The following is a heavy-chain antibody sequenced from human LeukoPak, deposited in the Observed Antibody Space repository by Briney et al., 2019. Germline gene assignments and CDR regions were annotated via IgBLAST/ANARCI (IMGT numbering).Heavy chain of an antibody. CDR3: AKDASSENYYGSGSYFDY. CDR2: ISGSGGST. V-gene: IGHV3-23*01. D-gene: IGHD3-10*01. Sequence: SGGSLRLSCAASGFIFSTYGMHWVRQAPGKGLEWVSAISGSGGSTYYADSVKGRFTISRDNSKNTLYLQMNSLRAEDTAVYYCAKDASSENYYGSGSYFDYWGQGTLVTVSS. CDR1: GFIFSTYG. J-gene: IGHJ4*02.